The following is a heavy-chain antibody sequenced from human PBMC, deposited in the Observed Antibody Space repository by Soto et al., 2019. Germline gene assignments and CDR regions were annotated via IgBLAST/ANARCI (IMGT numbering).Heavy chain of an antibody. J-gene: IGHJ4*02. CDR2: INHSGST. CDR3: AVRGRRAFDY. CDR1: GGSFSGYY. V-gene: IGHV4-34*01. D-gene: IGHD5-12*01. Sequence: SETLSLTCAVYGGSFSGYYWSWIRQPPVKGLEWIGEINHSGSTNYNPSLKSRVTISVDTSKNQFSLKLSSVTAADTAVYYCAVRGRRAFDYWGQGTLVTVSS.